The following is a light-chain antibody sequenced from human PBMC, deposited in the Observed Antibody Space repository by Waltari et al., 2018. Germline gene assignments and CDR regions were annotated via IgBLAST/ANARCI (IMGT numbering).Light chain of an antibody. V-gene: IGKV1-39*01. Sequence: DIQMTQSPSSLSASVGDRVTITCRASQTISSYLNWYQQKPGKAPKLPIYAASSLQSGVPSRFSGSGSGTDFTLTISSLKPEDFATYYCQQSYSIPWTFGQGTMVETK. CDR3: QQSYSIPWT. CDR1: QTISSY. J-gene: IGKJ1*01. CDR2: AAS.